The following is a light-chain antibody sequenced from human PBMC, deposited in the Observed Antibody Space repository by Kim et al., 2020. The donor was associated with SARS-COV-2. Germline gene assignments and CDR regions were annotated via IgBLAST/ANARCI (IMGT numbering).Light chain of an antibody. V-gene: IGLV1-40*01. Sequence: VTIAGTWCSSNIGAGDDVHLYQQLPGTAPELLIYGNRNRPSGVPDRVSGSKSGTSASLAITGLQAEEEADYYCQSYDSSLSGSKVFGGGTQLTVL. CDR2: GNR. CDR1: SSNIGAGDD. CDR3: QSYDSSLSGSKV. J-gene: IGLJ3*02.